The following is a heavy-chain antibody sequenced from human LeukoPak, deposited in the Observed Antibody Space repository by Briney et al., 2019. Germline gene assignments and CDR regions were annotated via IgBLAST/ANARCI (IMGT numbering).Heavy chain of an antibody. CDR1: GFTFSNYW. J-gene: IGHJ4*02. V-gene: IGHV3-7*02. CDR3: AKTIRGY. CDR2: IKEDGSEK. Sequence: GGSLRLSCAASGFTFSNYWMSWVRQAPGKGLEWVANIKEDGSEKYYVDSVKGRFTISRDNAKNSLYLQMNSLRAEDTAVYYCAKTIRGYWGQGTLVTVSS. D-gene: IGHD1-7*01.